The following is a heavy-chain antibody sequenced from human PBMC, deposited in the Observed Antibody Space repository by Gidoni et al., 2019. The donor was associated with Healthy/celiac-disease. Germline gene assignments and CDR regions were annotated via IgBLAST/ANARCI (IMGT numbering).Heavy chain of an antibody. J-gene: IGHJ4*02. CDR2: IKQDGSEK. D-gene: IGHD6-19*01. CDR1: GFTFSRHW. V-gene: IGHV3-7*01. CDR3: ARDVRYSSGWYDY. Sequence: EVQLVESGGGLVQPGGSLRLSWSASGFTFSRHWLSWVRQAPGKGLEWVANIKQDGSEKYYVDSVKGRFTISRDNAKNSLYLQMNSLRAEDTAVYYCARDVRYSSGWYDYWGQGTLVTVSS.